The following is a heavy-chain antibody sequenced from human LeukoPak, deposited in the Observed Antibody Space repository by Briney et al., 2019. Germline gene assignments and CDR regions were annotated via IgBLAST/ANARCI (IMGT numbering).Heavy chain of an antibody. Sequence: PGGSLRLSCAASGFTFSSYAMSWVRQAPGKGLEWVSAISGSGGSTYYADSVKGRFTISRDNSKNTLYLQMNSLRVEDTATYFCASGGGFRSSTFDCSGTSCPLDYWGQGALVTVSS. D-gene: IGHD2-2*01. V-gene: IGHV3-23*01. CDR1: GFTFSSYA. CDR3: ASGGGFRSSTFDCSGTSCPLDY. J-gene: IGHJ4*02. CDR2: ISGSGGST.